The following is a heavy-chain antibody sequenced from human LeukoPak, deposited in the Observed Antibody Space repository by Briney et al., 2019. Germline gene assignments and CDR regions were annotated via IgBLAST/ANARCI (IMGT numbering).Heavy chain of an antibody. Sequence: GESLRLSCTASGLSVSGNYWHWVRQAPGKALEWVSIIYSDGKTLYTKSVKGRFTFSRDKSKNTFYLQMNSLRAEDTAVYFCTYGDYPLTYWGQGTLVTVSS. V-gene: IGHV3-66*01. CDR3: TYGDYPLTY. CDR2: IYSDGKT. J-gene: IGHJ4*02. D-gene: IGHD4-17*01. CDR1: GLSVSGNY.